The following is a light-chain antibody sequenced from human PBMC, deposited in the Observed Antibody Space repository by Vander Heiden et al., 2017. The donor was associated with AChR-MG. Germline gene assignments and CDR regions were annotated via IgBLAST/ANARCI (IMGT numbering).Light chain of an antibody. CDR1: NIGSKN. J-gene: IGLJ2*01. V-gene: IGLV3-9*01. CDR2: RDS. CDR3: QVWDSSTGG. Sequence: SYELTQPLSVSVALGQTARITCGGNNIGSKNVHWYQQKPGQAPVLVIYRDSNRPSGIPERFSGSNSGNTATLTISRAQAGDEADDYCQVWDSSTGGFGGGTKLTVL.